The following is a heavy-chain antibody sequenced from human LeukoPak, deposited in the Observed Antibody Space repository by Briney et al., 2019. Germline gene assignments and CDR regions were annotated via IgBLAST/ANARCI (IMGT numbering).Heavy chain of an antibody. CDR3: ARSDIIGTTVTGY. CDR1: GYTFTGYY. D-gene: IGHD4-11*01. CDR2: INPNSGGT. V-gene: IGHV1-2*02. Sequence: GASVKVSCKASGYTFTGYYMHWVRQAPGQGLEWMGWINPNSGGTNYAQKFQGRVTMTRDTSISTAYMELSRLRSDDTAVYYCARSDIIGTTVTGYWGQGTLVTVSS. J-gene: IGHJ4*02.